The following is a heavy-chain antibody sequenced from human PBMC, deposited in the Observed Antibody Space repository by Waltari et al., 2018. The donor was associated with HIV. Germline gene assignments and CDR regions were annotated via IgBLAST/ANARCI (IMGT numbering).Heavy chain of an antibody. J-gene: IGHJ3*02. CDR2: ISCECMCE. V-gene: IGHV3-30*01. Sequence: QVQLVESGGGVFQPGRSLRLSCAASVFIFSTYAVHWVRQAPGEGLGGGALISCECMCESYSESVKGRFTIARENSKNTRYLQMNSLRAEDTAVYECARAPPYSTRWFYDAFDIWGQGTMVTVSS. CDR1: VFIFSTYA. CDR3: ARAPPYSTRWFYDAFDI. D-gene: IGHD6-13*01.